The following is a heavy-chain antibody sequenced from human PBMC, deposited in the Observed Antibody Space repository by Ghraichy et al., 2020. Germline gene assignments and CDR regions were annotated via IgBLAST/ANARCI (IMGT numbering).Heavy chain of an antibody. CDR3: ARDRGIGAVTIDY. CDR1: GDSVSSNNAA. Sequence: SQTLSLTCDISGDSVSSNNAAWNWIRQSPSRGLEWLGRTYYRSKWYKDYAVSVKSRISINPDTSKNQFSLQLNSVTPEDTAVYYCARDRGIGAVTIDYWGQGTLVTVSS. D-gene: IGHD3-10*01. V-gene: IGHV6-1*01. CDR2: TYYRSKWYK. J-gene: IGHJ4*02.